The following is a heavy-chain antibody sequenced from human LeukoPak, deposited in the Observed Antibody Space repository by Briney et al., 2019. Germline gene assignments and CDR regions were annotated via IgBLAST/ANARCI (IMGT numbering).Heavy chain of an antibody. CDR3: AGALTYGSGSYSWFDP. D-gene: IGHD3-10*01. Sequence: ASVKVSCKASGYTFTGYYMHWMRQAPGQGLEWMGWINPNSGGTNYAQKFQGRVTMTRDTSISTAYMELSRLRSDDTAVYYCAGALTYGSGSYSWFDPWGKETLVTVSS. CDR2: INPNSGGT. V-gene: IGHV1-2*02. CDR1: GYTFTGYY. J-gene: IGHJ5*02.